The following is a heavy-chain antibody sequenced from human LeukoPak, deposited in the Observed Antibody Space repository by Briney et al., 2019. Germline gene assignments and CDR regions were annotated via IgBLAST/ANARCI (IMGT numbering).Heavy chain of an antibody. CDR1: GFTFSSYA. J-gene: IGHJ4*02. CDR3: ARNSYDSSGYYPEHYYFDY. Sequence: GGSLRLSCAASGFTFSSYAMHWVRQAPGKGLEWVAVISYDGSNKYYADSVKGRFTISRDNSKNTLYLQMNSLRAEDTAVYYCARNSYDSSGYYPEHYYFDYWGQGTLVTVSS. V-gene: IGHV3-30*01. D-gene: IGHD3-22*01. CDR2: ISYDGSNK.